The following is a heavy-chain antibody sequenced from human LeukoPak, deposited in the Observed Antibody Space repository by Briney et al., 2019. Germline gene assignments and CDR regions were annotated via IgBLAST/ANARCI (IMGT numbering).Heavy chain of an antibody. V-gene: IGHV1-46*01. CDR2: INPRGGST. J-gene: IGHJ4*02. D-gene: IGHD1-26*01. Sequence: GASVKVSCKASGYTFTTYYMHWVRQAPGQGLEWMGLINPRGGSTSYAQKFQGRVTMTGDTSTSTVYMQLRSLRSEDTAVYYCARGGTSGSYTLDYWGQGTLVTVSS. CDR1: GYTFTTYY. CDR3: ARGGTSGSYTLDY.